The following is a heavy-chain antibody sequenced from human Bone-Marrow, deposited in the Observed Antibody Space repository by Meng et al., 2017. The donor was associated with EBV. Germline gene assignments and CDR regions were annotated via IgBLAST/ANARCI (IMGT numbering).Heavy chain of an antibody. D-gene: IGHD4-17*01. Sequence: VQLLESGGGLVPPGGALRLSCAASGFTFSSYAMSRVRQATGEGLEWVSGINWNGGSTGYADSVKGRFTISRDNAKNSLYLQMNSLRAEDTALYHCARDLNGDPNWFDPWGQGTMVTVS. CDR2: INWNGGST. CDR1: GFTFSSYA. V-gene: IGHV3-20*01. J-gene: IGHJ5*02. CDR3: ARDLNGDPNWFDP.